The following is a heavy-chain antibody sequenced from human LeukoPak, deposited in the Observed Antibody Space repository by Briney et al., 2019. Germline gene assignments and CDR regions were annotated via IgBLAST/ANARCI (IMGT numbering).Heavy chain of an antibody. CDR1: GFTFSSYW. CDR3: AKLMVRGSDYFDY. V-gene: IGHV3-74*01. CDR2: INTDGSST. Sequence: PGGSLRLSCAASGFTFSSYWMHWVRQAPGKGLVWVSRINTDGSSTSYADSVKGRFTISRDNSKNTLYLQMNSLRAEDTAVYYCAKLMVRGSDYFDYWGQGTLVTVSS. D-gene: IGHD3-10*01. J-gene: IGHJ4*02.